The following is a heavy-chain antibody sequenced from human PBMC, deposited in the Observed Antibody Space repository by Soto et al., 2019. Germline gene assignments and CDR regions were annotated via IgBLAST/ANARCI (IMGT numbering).Heavy chain of an antibody. J-gene: IGHJ2*01. CDR3: ARGGASKSGHLWYFDL. D-gene: IGHD2-8*02. CDR1: GFTFSSYA. Sequence: EVQLLESGGAKVQPGGSLRLSCAASGFTFSSYAMSWVRQAPGKGLEWVSAIGGSGVSTNYAESVKGRFTISRDNSKKSLYLQTNSLGAEDTAVYYCARGGASKSGHLWYFDLWGRGTLVTVSS. V-gene: IGHV3-23*01. CDR2: IGGSGVST.